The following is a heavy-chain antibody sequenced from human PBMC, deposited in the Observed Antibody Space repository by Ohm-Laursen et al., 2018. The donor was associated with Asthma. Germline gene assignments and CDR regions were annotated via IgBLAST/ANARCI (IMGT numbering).Heavy chain of an antibody. CDR3: AREDFDWPPGYCDY. CDR2: IYYSGST. J-gene: IGHJ4*02. Sequence: TLSLTCTVSGGSITSVNYFWSWIRQHPGGGLEWIGYIYYSGSTYYNPSLKSRVTISIDTSKNQFSLKLSSVTAADTAVYYCAREDFDWPPGYCDYWGQGTLVTVSS. CDR1: GGSITSVNYF. V-gene: IGHV4-31*02. D-gene: IGHD3-9*01.